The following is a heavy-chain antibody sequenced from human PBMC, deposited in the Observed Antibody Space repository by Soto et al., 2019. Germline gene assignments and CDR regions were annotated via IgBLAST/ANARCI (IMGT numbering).Heavy chain of an antibody. D-gene: IGHD3-3*01. CDR3: PVWGLGNDFWAA. V-gene: IGHV3-72*01. CDR1: GFTFSNYY. Sequence: EVQLVEAGGGLVQPGGSMRLYCADSGFTFSNYYRAWVRQAPGKGLEWVGRSKNKADSYITEYAASVKGRFSISRDASKNSLYLQMNSLKTEDSAVYYCPVWGLGNDFWAAGGQGLLVTVAA. J-gene: IGHJ4*02. CDR2: SKNKADSYIT.